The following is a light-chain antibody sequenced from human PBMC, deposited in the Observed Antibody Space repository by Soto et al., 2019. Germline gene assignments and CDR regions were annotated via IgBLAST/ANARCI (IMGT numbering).Light chain of an antibody. Sequence: QSVLTQPASVSGSPGQSITISCTGTSSDVGGYNYVSWYQHHPGKAPKLMIYDVSNRPSGVSNRFSGSKSGNTASLTISGLQAEDEADYYCSSYTSSSTLVVIGGGTKLTVL. J-gene: IGLJ2*01. CDR3: SSYTSSSTLVV. CDR1: SSDVGGYNY. CDR2: DVS. V-gene: IGLV2-14*03.